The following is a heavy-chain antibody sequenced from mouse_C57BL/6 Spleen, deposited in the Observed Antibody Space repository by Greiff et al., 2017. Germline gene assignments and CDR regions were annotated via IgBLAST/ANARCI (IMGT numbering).Heavy chain of an antibody. J-gene: IGHJ3*01. CDR3: ARGEVYYDYDSAWFAY. D-gene: IGHD2-4*01. CDR2: ISYDGSN. V-gene: IGHV3-6*01. Sequence: EVQLVESGPGLVKPSQSLSLTCSVTGYSITSGYYWNWIRQFPGNKLEWMGYISYDGSNNYNPSLKNRISITRDTSKNQFFLKLNSVTTEDTATYYGARGEVYYDYDSAWFAYWGQGTLVTVSA. CDR1: GYSITSGYY.